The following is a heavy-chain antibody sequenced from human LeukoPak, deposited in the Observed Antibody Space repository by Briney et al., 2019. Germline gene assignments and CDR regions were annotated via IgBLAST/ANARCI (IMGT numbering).Heavy chain of an antibody. J-gene: IGHJ4*02. CDR2: IYYSGST. CDR3: ARAPFSAPFDY. CDR1: GGSISSSSYY. Sequence: SETLSLTCTVSGGSISSSSYYWGWIRQPPGKGPEWIGSIYYSGSTYYNPSLKSRVTISVDTSKNQFSLKLSSVTAADTAVYYCARAPFSAPFDYWGQGTLVTVSS. V-gene: IGHV4-39*01.